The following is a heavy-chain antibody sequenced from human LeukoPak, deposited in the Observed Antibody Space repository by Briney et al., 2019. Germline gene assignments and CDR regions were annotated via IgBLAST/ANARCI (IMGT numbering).Heavy chain of an antibody. J-gene: IGHJ3*02. CDR3: ATTVAGTPHDAFDI. Sequence: GGSLRLSCAASGFTFSSYAMHWVRQAPGKGLEWVAVISYDGSNKYYADSVKGRFTISRDNSKNTLYLQMNSLRAEDTAVYYCATTVAGTPHDAFDIWGQGTMVTVSS. V-gene: IGHV3-30*04. CDR1: GFTFSSYA. D-gene: IGHD6-19*01. CDR2: ISYDGSNK.